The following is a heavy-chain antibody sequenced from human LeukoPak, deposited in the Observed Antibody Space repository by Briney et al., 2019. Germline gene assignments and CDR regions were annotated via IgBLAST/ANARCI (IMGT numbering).Heavy chain of an antibody. J-gene: IGHJ3*02. CDR2: ISTSSRYI. CDR3: ARSYYYDSSGYYGDSPYDAFDI. D-gene: IGHD3-22*01. CDR1: GFTFSTFN. Sequence: EAGGSLRLSCAASGFTFSTFNMNWVRQAPGKGLEWVSSISTSSRYIHYADSLKGRFTISRDNGENSLYLQMNSLRAEDTAMYYCARSYYYDSSGYYGDSPYDAFDIWGQGTMVTVSS. V-gene: IGHV3-21*01.